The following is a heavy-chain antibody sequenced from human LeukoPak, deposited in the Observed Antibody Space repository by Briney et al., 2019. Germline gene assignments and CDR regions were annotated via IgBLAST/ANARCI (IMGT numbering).Heavy chain of an antibody. Sequence: GGSLRLSCAASGFTVSSNYMSWVRQAPGKGLEWVSVIYSGGSTYYADSVKGRFTNSRDNSKNTLYLQMNSLRAEDTAVYYCARGMQYYDFWSGVQGAFDIWGQGTMVTVSS. CDR2: IYSGGST. J-gene: IGHJ3*02. CDR1: GFTVSSNY. V-gene: IGHV3-66*02. CDR3: ARGMQYYDFWSGVQGAFDI. D-gene: IGHD3-3*01.